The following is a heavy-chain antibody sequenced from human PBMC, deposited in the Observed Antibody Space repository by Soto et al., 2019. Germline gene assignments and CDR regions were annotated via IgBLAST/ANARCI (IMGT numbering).Heavy chain of an antibody. D-gene: IGHD3-3*01. V-gene: IGHV4-61*01. Sequence: PSETLSLTCTVSGGCVSSGSYYWSWIRQPPGKGLERIGYIYYSVSTNYNPSLKSRVTISVDTSKNQFSLKLSSVTAADTAVYYCARDPLVWSAYYEGHYYYGTEVSGKGTTVIASS. J-gene: IGHJ6*04. CDR1: GGCVSSGSYY. CDR3: ARDPLVWSAYYEGHYYYGTEV. CDR2: IYYSVST.